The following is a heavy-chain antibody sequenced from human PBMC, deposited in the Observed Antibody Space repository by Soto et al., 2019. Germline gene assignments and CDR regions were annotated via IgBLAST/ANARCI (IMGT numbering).Heavy chain of an antibody. D-gene: IGHD6-13*01. Sequence: EVQLLESGGGLVQPGGSLRLSCAASGFTFSSYAMSWVRQAPGKGLEWVSAISGSGGSTYYADSVKVRSTISRDNAKNTLHQQMNSLKGEATVVDYCAKDCLMQQLGGWDWYFDLWGIDTLVTVSS. V-gene: IGHV3-23*01. CDR1: GFTFSSYA. J-gene: IGHJ2*01. CDR3: AKDCLMQQLGGWDWYFDL. CDR2: ISGSGGST.